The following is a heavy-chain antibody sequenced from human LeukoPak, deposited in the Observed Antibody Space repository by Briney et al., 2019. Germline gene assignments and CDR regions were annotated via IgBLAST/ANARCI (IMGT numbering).Heavy chain of an antibody. D-gene: IGHD1-1*01. CDR2: ISYDGTNK. Sequence: GGSLRLSCAASRFTFSNYAMHWVRQAPGKGLEWVALISYDGTNKYYADSVKGRFTISRDNSKNTLYLQMNSLTAEDTALYYCARASCWNCYYMDVRGKGTTVTVSS. J-gene: IGHJ6*03. CDR1: RFTFSNYA. V-gene: IGHV3-30*04. CDR3: ARASCWNCYYMDV.